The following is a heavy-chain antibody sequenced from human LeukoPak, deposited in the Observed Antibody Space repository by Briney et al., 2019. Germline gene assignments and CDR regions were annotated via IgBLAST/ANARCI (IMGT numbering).Heavy chain of an antibody. D-gene: IGHD3-22*01. CDR1: GFTFSSYS. V-gene: IGHV3-21*01. CDR2: ISSSSSYI. CDR3: ASGNYYDSSGYQS. Sequence: GSLRLSCAASGFTFSSYSMNWVRQAPGKGLEWVSSISSSSSYIYYADSVKGRFTISRDNAKNSLYLQMNSLRAEDTAVYYCASGNYYDSSGYQSWGQGTLVTVSS. J-gene: IGHJ4*02.